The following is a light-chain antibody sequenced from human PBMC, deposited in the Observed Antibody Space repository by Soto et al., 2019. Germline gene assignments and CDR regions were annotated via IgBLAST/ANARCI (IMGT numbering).Light chain of an antibody. CDR2: KAS. Sequence: DIPMTQSPSTLSASVGDRVTITCRASQSISSWLAWYQQKPGKAPNLLIYKASSLESGVPSRFSGSGSGTEFTLTISSLQPDDFATYYCQQYHTYPCTFGQGTKVEI. V-gene: IGKV1-5*03. CDR1: QSISSW. CDR3: QQYHTYPCT. J-gene: IGKJ1*01.